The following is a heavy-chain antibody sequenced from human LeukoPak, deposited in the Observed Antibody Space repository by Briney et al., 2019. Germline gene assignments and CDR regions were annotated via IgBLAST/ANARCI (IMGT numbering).Heavy chain of an antibody. Sequence: PGGALRLSCAASGFTFSSYGMNWVRQAPRKGLEWVSSIRPSNSDMYYADSVKGRFTISRDNAKNSLYLQMNSLRAEDTAVYYCARDYRDIIVVVARRSFDYWGQGTPVTVSS. V-gene: IGHV3-21*01. CDR1: GFTFSSYG. D-gene: IGHD2-15*01. CDR2: IRPSNSDM. J-gene: IGHJ4*02. CDR3: ARDYRDIIVVVARRSFDY.